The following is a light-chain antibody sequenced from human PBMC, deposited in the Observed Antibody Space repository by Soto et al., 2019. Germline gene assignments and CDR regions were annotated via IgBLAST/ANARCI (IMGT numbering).Light chain of an antibody. J-gene: IGKJ4*01. V-gene: IGKV3-15*01. Sequence: ESVITQSPATLSVSPGERATLSCRASQSVSSNLAWYQQEPGQAPRLLIYGASTRATGIPARFSGSGSGTEFTLTISSLQSEDFAVYYCQQYNNWPLTSGGGTKVVIK. CDR1: QSVSSN. CDR2: GAS. CDR3: QQYNNWPLT.